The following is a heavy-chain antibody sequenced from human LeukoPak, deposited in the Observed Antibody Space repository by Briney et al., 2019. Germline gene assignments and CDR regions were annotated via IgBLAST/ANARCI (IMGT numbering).Heavy chain of an antibody. J-gene: IGHJ5*02. D-gene: IGHD2-15*01. CDR3: ARARDIVVVVAAPHWFDP. V-gene: IGHV3-30*04. Sequence: GGSLRLSCAASGFTFSSYAMHWVHQAPGKGLEWVAVISYDGSNKYYADSVKGRFTISRDNSKNTLYLQMNSLRAEDTAVYYCARARDIVVVVAAPHWFDPWGQGTLVTVSS. CDR2: ISYDGSNK. CDR1: GFTFSSYA.